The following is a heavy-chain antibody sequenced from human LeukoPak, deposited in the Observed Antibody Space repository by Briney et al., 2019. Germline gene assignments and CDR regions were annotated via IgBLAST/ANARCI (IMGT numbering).Heavy chain of an antibody. J-gene: IGHJ4*02. D-gene: IGHD7-27*01. CDR3: ARVTANWGLDY. CDR2: INYSGST. V-gene: IGHV4-31*03. CDR1: GGSIASAGYY. Sequence: PSETLSLTCTVSGGSIASAGYYWSWIRQHPGKGLEWIGYINYSGSTYYNPSLKSRVTISVDTSKNQFSLKLSSVTAADTAVYYCARVTANWGLDYWGQGTLVTVSS.